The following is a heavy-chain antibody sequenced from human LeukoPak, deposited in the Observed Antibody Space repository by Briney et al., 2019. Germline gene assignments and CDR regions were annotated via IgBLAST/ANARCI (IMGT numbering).Heavy chain of an antibody. J-gene: IGHJ4*02. D-gene: IGHD2-21*01. V-gene: IGHV4-30-2*01. CDR3: ARGEGSLFDY. CDR1: GGSISSGGYS. Sequence: KSSETLSLTCAVSGGSISSGGYSWSWIRQPPGKGLEWIGYIYHSGSTYYNPSLKSRVTISVDRSKNQFSLELSSVTAADTAVYYCARGEGSLFDYWGQGTLVTVSS. CDR2: IYHSGST.